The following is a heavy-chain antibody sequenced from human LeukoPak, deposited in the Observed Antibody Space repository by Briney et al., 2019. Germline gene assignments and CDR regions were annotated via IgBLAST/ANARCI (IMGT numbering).Heavy chain of an antibody. J-gene: IGHJ5*02. D-gene: IGHD6-19*01. CDR1: DDSITMYY. Sequence: SETLSLTCSVSDDSITMYYWTWIRQPPGKGLEWIGYVDHTGSTNFNPSLNGRVTISVDTSKNQFSLKLSSVTAADTAVYYCAKIYPSSGWYGRGWFDPWGQGTLVTVSS. CDR2: VDHTGST. V-gene: IGHV4-59*12. CDR3: AKIYPSSGWYGRGWFDP.